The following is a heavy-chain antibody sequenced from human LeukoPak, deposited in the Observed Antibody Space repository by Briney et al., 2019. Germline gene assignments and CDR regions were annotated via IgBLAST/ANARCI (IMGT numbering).Heavy chain of an antibody. J-gene: IGHJ4*02. Sequence: SVKVPCKASGGIFSSYDISWVRQAPGQGLEWMGGIMPMFGKANYAQKLQGRVTTTADKATSTAYMELSSLRSEDTAVYYCAGGRTDIVVVPATLRNYYFDYWGQGTLVTVSS. V-gene: IGHV1-69*06. D-gene: IGHD2-2*01. CDR3: AGGRTDIVVVPATLRNYYFDY. CDR1: GGIFSSYD. CDR2: IMPMFGKA.